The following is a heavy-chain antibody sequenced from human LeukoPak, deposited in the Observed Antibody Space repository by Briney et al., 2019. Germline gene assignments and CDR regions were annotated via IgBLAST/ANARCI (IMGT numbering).Heavy chain of an antibody. CDR1: GFTFSSYE. CDR2: ISRSSSYI. J-gene: IGHJ4*02. CDR3: ARGGVSVGGNFDY. D-gene: IGHD4-23*01. V-gene: IGHV3-21*01. Sequence: GGFLRLSCAASGFTFSSYEMNWIRQAPGKGLEWVSSISRSSSYIYYADSMKGRFTISRDNANNSLFLQMNSLRAEDTAVYYCARGGVSVGGNFDYWGQGTLVTVSS.